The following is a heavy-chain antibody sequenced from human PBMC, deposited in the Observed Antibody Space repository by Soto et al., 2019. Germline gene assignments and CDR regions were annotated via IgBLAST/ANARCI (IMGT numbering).Heavy chain of an antibody. Sequence: GGSLRLSCAASGFTFSSYGMHWVRQAPGKGLEWVAVIWYDGSNKYYADSVKGRFTISRDNSKNTLYLQMNSLRAEDTAVYYCARDDHIVLVPAAYYYYYYGMDVWGQGTTVTVSS. D-gene: IGHD2-2*01. CDR2: IWYDGSNK. V-gene: IGHV3-33*01. CDR3: ARDDHIVLVPAAYYYYYYGMDV. CDR1: GFTFSSYG. J-gene: IGHJ6*02.